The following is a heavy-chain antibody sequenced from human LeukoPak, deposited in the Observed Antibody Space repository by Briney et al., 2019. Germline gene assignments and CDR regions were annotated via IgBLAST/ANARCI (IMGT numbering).Heavy chain of an antibody. D-gene: IGHD2-2*01. V-gene: IGHV3-23*01. CDR2: ISGSGGST. J-gene: IGHJ4*02. Sequence: PGGSLRLSCAASGFTFSSYAMSWVRQAPGKGLEWVSAISGSGGSTYYADSVKGRFTISRDNSKNTLYLQMNSLRAEDTAVYYCARDLPPYCSSTSCYSGGLEDWGQGTLVTVSS. CDR1: GFTFSSYA. CDR3: ARDLPPYCSSTSCYSGGLED.